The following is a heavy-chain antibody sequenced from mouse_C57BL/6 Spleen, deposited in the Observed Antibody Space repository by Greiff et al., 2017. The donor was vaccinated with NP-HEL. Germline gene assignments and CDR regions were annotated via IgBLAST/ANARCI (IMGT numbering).Heavy chain of an antibody. D-gene: IGHD1-1*01. CDR3: ARGGSNAMDY. Sequence: VQLQQSGAELVMPGASVKLSCKASGYTFTSYWMHWVKQRPGQGLEWIGAIDPSDSYTNYNQKFKGKSTLTVDKSSSTAYMQLSSLTSEDSAVYYCARGGSNAMDYWGQGTSVTVSS. CDR2: IDPSDSYT. J-gene: IGHJ4*01. V-gene: IGHV1-69*01. CDR1: GYTFTSYW.